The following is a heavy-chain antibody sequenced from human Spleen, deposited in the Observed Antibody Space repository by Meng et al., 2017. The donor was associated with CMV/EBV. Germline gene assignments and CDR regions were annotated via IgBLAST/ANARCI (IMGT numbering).Heavy chain of an antibody. Sequence: ESLKISCTVSGYSISSGYYWGWIRQPPGKGLEWIVSIYHSGTTNYNPSRKSRVAVSVDTSKNQFSLKLNSVTAADTAVYYCARGPGSYYFDYWGQGTLVTVSS. J-gene: IGHJ4*02. CDR1: GYSISSGYY. V-gene: IGHV4-38-2*02. CDR3: ARGPGSYYFDY. D-gene: IGHD1-26*01. CDR2: IYHSGTT.